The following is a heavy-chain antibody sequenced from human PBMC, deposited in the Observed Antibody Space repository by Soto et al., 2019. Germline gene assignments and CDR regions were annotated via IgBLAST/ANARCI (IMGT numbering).Heavy chain of an antibody. J-gene: IGHJ4*02. CDR1: GFTFDTYV. V-gene: IGHV3-33*01. CDR3: ARGARDFDY. Sequence: PGGALRLSCAASGFTFDTYVMHWVRQAPGKGLEWVALMWFDGSKKYYGDSVRGRFTISRDNSKNTLYLQMNSLRAEDTAVYYCARGARDFDYWGQGTLVPVSS. CDR2: MWFDGSKK.